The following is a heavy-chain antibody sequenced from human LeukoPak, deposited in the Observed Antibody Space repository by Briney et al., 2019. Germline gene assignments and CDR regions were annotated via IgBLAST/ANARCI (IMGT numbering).Heavy chain of an antibody. CDR1: GGSISSYY. V-gene: IGHV4-4*07. Sequence: SETLSLTCTVSGGSISSYYWSWIRQPAGKGLEWIGRIYTSGSTNYNPSLKSRVTISVDKSKNQFSLKLSSVTAADTAVYYCARAMDMDTAMVFDYWGQGTLVTVPS. CDR3: ARAMDMDTAMVFDY. D-gene: IGHD5-18*01. J-gene: IGHJ4*02. CDR2: IYTSGST.